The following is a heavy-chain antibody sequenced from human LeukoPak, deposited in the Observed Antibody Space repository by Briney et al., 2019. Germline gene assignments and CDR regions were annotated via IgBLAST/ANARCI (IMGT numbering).Heavy chain of an antibody. CDR2: TSAYSGNT. D-gene: IGHD6-13*01. Sequence: GASVKVSCKASDYTFTSYGITWVRLAPGQGLGWMGWTSAYSGNTNYAQKFQGRVTMTTDTSTSTAYMELRSLRSDDTAVYYCAREGATAGIGINSFDYWGQGTLVTVSS. V-gene: IGHV1-18*01. J-gene: IGHJ4*02. CDR3: AREGATAGIGINSFDY. CDR1: DYTFTSYG.